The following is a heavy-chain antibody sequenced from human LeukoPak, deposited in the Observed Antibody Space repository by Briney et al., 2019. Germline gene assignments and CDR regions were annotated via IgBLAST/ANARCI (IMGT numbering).Heavy chain of an antibody. D-gene: IGHD5-12*01. V-gene: IGHV3-23*01. CDR1: GFSFSRYA. CDR2: VNEGGGRT. J-gene: IGHJ4*02. Sequence: GGSLRLSCAASGFSFSRYAMGWVRQAPGKGLEWVSTVNEGGGRTYYADSVKGRFTMSRDNSRSTLYLQMNSLRAEDTAVYYCAKEGRPNSGGGFFDYWGQGTRVTVSS. CDR3: AKEGRPNSGGGFFDY.